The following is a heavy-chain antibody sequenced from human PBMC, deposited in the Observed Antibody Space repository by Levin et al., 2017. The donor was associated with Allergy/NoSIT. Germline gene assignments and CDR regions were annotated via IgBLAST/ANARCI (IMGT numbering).Heavy chain of an antibody. V-gene: IGHV4-30-4*02. CDR2: IFYSGST. Sequence: SETLSLTCTVSGGSISSGDYYWSWIRQPPGKGLEWIGYIFYSGSTYYNPSLKSRVTISVDTSKNQFSLKLSSVTAADTAGYYCARVGRYYDSSTYYEWFDPWGQGTLVTVSS. CDR3: ARVGRYYDSSTYYEWFDP. J-gene: IGHJ5*02. CDR1: GGSISSGDYY. D-gene: IGHD3-22*01.